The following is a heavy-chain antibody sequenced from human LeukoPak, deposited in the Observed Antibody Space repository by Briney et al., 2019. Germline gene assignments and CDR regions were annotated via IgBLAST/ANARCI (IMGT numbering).Heavy chain of an antibody. V-gene: IGHV1-18*01. D-gene: IGHD1-1*01. J-gene: IGHJ3*02. CDR3: ARTTVTGTPAFDN. CDR1: GNTFTSHG. CDR2: ISGYNGST. Sequence: GASVKVSCKASGNTFTSHGFTWVRQAPGQGLEWMGWISGYNGSTNYAQKFQARVTVTADTSTSTVYMQMKNLRSDDTAVYYCARTTVTGTPAFDNWGQGTMVIVSS.